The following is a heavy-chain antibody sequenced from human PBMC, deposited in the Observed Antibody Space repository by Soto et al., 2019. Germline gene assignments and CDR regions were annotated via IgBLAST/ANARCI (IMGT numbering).Heavy chain of an antibody. Sequence: QVQLLQSGAEVKQRGSSVRVSCEASGGTFRTYAISWVRQAPGQGLEWMGEIIPIFGKVNYAQKFQGRVTITADESTTTVYMDLRSLTSEDTAVYYCAKGAVAGTPTSYYYYGMDVWGQGTTVTVS. D-gene: IGHD6-19*01. CDR1: GGTFRTYA. CDR3: AKGAVAGTPTSYYYYGMDV. V-gene: IGHV1-69*12. J-gene: IGHJ6*02. CDR2: IIPIFGKV.